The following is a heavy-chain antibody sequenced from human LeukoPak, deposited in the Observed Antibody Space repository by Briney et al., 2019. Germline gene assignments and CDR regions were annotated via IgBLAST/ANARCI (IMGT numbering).Heavy chain of an antibody. CDR3: AKGGGTGYSSSWYSN. V-gene: IGHV3-30*18. D-gene: IGHD6-13*01. CDR2: MSYDGSNK. Sequence: GGSLRLSCVASGFAFSTYGMHWVRQAPGKGLEWVAVMSYDGSNKFYADSVKGRFTISRDNSKNTLYLQMNSLRAEDTAVYYCAKGGGTGYSSSWYSNWGQGTLVTVSS. CDR1: GFAFSTYG. J-gene: IGHJ4*02.